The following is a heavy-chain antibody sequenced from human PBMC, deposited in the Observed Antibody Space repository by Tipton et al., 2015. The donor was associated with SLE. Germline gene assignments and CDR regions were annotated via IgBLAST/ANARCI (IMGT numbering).Heavy chain of an antibody. D-gene: IGHD6-19*01. J-gene: IGHJ4*02. CDR1: GGSISSSSYY. V-gene: IGHV4-39*01. Sequence: TLSLTCTVSGGSISSSSYYWGWIRQPPGKGLEWIRSIYYSGSTYCNPSLKSRVTISVDTSKNQFSLKLSSVTAADTAVYYCASDGSGWWNFDYWGQGTLVTVSS. CDR3: ASDGSGWWNFDY. CDR2: IYYSGST.